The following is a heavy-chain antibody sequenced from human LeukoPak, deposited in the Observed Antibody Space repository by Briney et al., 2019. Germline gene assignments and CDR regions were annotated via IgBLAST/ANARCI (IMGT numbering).Heavy chain of an antibody. D-gene: IGHD6-19*01. V-gene: IGHV4-39*07. CDR2: IYYSGST. CDR3: ARDPALGIAVGEPPFDY. J-gene: IGHJ4*02. CDR1: GGSISSSSYY. Sequence: SETLSLTCTVSGGSISSSSYYWGWIRQPPGKGLEWIGSIYYSGSTYYNPSLKSRVTISVDTSKNQFSLKLSSVTAADTAVYYCARDPALGIAVGEPPFDYWGQGTLVTVSS.